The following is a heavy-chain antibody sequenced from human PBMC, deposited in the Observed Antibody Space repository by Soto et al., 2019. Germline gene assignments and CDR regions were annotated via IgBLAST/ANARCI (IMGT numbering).Heavy chain of an antibody. CDR3: ARDLNYGDYRLGYYYYGMDV. D-gene: IGHD4-17*01. CDR1: GFTFSSYS. J-gene: IGHJ6*02. Sequence: GGSLRLSCAASGFTFSSYSMNWVRQAPGKGLEWVSSISSSSSYIYYADSVKGRFTISRDNAKNSLYLQMNSLRAEDTAVYYCARDLNYGDYRLGYYYYGMDVWGQGTTVTVSS. V-gene: IGHV3-21*01. CDR2: ISSSSSYI.